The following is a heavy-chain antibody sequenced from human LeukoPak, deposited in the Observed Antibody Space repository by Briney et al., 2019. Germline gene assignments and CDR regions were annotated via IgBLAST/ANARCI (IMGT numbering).Heavy chain of an antibody. V-gene: IGHV1-18*04. Sequence: ASVKVSCKASGYTFTSYGISWVRQAPGQGLEWMGWISAYNGNTNYAQKLQGRVTMTTDTSTSTAYMELRSLRSDDTAVYYCARGGYYGSGSYYRRGPNWFDPWGQGTLVIVSS. CDR1: GYTFTSYG. D-gene: IGHD3-10*01. CDR3: ARGGYYGSGSYYRRGPNWFDP. CDR2: ISAYNGNT. J-gene: IGHJ5*02.